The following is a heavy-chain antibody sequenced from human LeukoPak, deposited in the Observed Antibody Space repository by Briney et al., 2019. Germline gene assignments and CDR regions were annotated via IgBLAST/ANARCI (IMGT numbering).Heavy chain of an antibody. J-gene: IGHJ4*02. CDR1: GFTFSDYY. V-gene: IGHV3-11*06. CDR2: ISSSSSYT. D-gene: IGHD2-15*01. CDR3: AREYCSGGSCYQLVDY. Sequence: GGSLRLSCAASGFTFSDYYMSWIRQAPGKGLEWVSYISSSSSYTNYADSVKGRFTISRDNAKNSLYLQMNSLRAEDTAVYYCAREYCSGGSCYQLVDYWGRGTLVTVSS.